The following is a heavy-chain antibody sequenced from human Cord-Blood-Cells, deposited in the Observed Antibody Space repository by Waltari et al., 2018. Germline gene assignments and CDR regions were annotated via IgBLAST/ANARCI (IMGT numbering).Heavy chain of an antibody. D-gene: IGHD6-6*01. CDR3: ARAALIAARPYAFDI. J-gene: IGHJ3*02. V-gene: IGHV4-34*01. CDR2: INHSGST. Sequence: QVQLQQWGAGLLKPSETLSLTCAVYGGSFSGYYCSWIRQPPGKGLEWIGEINHSGSTNYNPSLKSRVTISVDTSKNQFSLKLSSVTAADTAVYYCARAALIAARPYAFDIWGQGTMVTVSS. CDR1: GGSFSGYY.